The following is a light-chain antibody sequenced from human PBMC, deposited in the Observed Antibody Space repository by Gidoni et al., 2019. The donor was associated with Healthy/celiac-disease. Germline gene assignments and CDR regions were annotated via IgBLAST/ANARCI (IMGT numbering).Light chain of an antibody. CDR2: CAS. V-gene: IGKV3-15*01. CDR3: QQYNNWPPWK. CDR1: QSVSSN. Sequence: EIVMTQSPATLSVSPGERATLSCRASQSVSSNLAWYQQKPGQAPRLLIYCASTRATGIPASFSGMGSGTEFTLTLISLQSEDFAVYYCQQYNNWPPWKFGQGTKVEIK. J-gene: IGKJ1*01.